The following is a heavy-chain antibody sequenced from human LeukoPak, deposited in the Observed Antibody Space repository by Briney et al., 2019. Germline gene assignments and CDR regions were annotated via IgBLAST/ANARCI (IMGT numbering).Heavy chain of an antibody. CDR1: GFTFSSYG. Sequence: GGSLRLSCAASGFTFSSYGMHWVRQAPGKGLEWVAVISYDGSNKYYADSVKGRFTISRDNSKNTLYLQMNSLRAEDTAVYYCARGGDSLHYWGQGTLVTVSS. CDR3: ARGGDSLHY. V-gene: IGHV3-30*03. J-gene: IGHJ4*02. D-gene: IGHD3-10*01. CDR2: ISYDGSNK.